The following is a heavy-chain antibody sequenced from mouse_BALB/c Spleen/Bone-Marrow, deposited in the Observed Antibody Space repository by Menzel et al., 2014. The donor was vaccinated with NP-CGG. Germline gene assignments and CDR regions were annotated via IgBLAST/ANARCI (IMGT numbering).Heavy chain of an antibody. Sequence: VKLQESGPELVRPGVSVKISCKGSGYTFTDYAMHWVKQSHAKSLEWIGVISTYSGNTNHNQKFKGKATMTVDKSSSAAYMELARLTSEDSAIYYCARSYYGSSQPFDYWGQGTTLTVSS. D-gene: IGHD1-1*01. CDR1: GYTFTDYA. V-gene: IGHV1-67*01. CDR3: ARSYYGSSQPFDY. CDR2: ISTYSGNT. J-gene: IGHJ2*01.